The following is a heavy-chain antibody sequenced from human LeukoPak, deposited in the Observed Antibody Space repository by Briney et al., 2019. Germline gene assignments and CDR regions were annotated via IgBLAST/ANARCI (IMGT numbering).Heavy chain of an antibody. CDR2: MNPNSGNT. J-gene: IGHJ4*02. D-gene: IGHD4-23*01. V-gene: IGHV1-8*02. CDR3: ARDYRGNPLDY. Sequence: ASVKVSCKASGGTFTSYAFSWVRQAPGQGLEWMGWMNPNSGNTGYAQKFQGRVTMTRNTSISTAYMELSRLRSDDTAVYYCARDYRGNPLDYWGQGTLVTVSS. CDR1: GGTFTSYA.